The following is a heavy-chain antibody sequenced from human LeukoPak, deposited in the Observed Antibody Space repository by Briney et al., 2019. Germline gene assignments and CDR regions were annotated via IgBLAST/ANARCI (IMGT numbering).Heavy chain of an antibody. CDR3: ASYASRYSSSWYTTPFDY. CDR2: IIPIFGTA. Sequence: ASVKVSCKASGGTFSSYAISWVRQAPGQGLEWMGGIIPIFGTANYAQKFQGRVTITADESTSTAYMELSSLRSVDTAVYYCASYASRYSSSWYTTPFDYWGQGTLVTVSS. J-gene: IGHJ4*02. CDR1: GGTFSSYA. D-gene: IGHD6-13*01. V-gene: IGHV1-69*13.